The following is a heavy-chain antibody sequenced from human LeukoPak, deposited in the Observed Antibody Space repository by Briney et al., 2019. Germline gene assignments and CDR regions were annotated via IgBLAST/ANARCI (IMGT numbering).Heavy chain of an antibody. D-gene: IGHD1-26*01. V-gene: IGHV1-2*06. CDR2: INPNSGGT. Sequence: ASVKVSCKASGYTFTNYDINWVRQAPGQGLEWMGRINPNSGGTNYAQKFQGRVTMTRDTSISTAYMELSRLRSDDTAVYYCARVGIYYGFDPWGQGTLVTVSS. J-gene: IGHJ5*02. CDR3: ARVGIYYGFDP. CDR1: GYTFTNYD.